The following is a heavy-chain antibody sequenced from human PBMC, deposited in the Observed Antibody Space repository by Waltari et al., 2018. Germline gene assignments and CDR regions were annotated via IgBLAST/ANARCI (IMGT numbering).Heavy chain of an antibody. CDR2: INAGNGNT. CDR3: ARDGRRVGATYYFDY. CDR1: GYTFTSYA. Sequence: QVQLVQSGAEVKKPGASVKVSCKASGYTFTSYAMHWVRKAPGQRLEWMGWINAGNGNTKYSQKFQGRVTITRDTSASTAYMELSSLRSEDTAVYYCARDGRRVGATYYFDYWGQGTLVTVSS. V-gene: IGHV1-3*01. D-gene: IGHD1-26*01. J-gene: IGHJ4*02.